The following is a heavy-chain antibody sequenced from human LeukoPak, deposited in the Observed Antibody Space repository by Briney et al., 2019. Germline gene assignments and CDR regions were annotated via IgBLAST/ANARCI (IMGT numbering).Heavy chain of an antibody. D-gene: IGHD6-13*01. CDR1: GFTFSSYA. CDR2: ISYDRSNK. CDR3: ARRHFQGSSPTTVDY. J-gene: IGHJ4*02. V-gene: IGHV3-30*04. Sequence: EGSLRLSCAASGFTFSSYAMHWVRQAPGKGLEWVAVISYDRSNKYYADSVKGRFTISRDNSKNTLYLQMNSLRAEDTAVYYCARRHFQGSSPTTVDYWGQGTLVTVSS.